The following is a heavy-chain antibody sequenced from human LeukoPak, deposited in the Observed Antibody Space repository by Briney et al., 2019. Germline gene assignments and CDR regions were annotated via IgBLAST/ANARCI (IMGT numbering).Heavy chain of an antibody. CDR3: ARRLWYSGSSGYYFDL. CDR1: NASISSHY. J-gene: IGHJ4*02. Sequence: SETLSLTCAVSNASISSHYWSWIRRPPGKGLEYIGYINDSGSTKYNPSLKSRVTMSVDTSKNHFSLKVNSVTAADTAVYYCARRLWYSGSSGYYFDLWGQGTLVTVSS. D-gene: IGHD1-26*01. CDR2: INDSGST. V-gene: IGHV4-59*11.